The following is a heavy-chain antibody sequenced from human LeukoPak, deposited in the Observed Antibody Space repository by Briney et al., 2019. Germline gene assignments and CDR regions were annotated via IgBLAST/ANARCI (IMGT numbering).Heavy chain of an antibody. CDR3: AREGVYYDILAAYYRPYYFDF. CDR1: GGSFSGYY. CDR2: INHGGST. D-gene: IGHD3-9*01. J-gene: IGHJ4*02. Sequence: SETLSLTCAVYGGSFSGYYWSWIRQPPGKGLEWMGEINHGGSTNYNTSLKSRLTISVDSSKNQFSLKLSSVPAADTAVYYCAREGVYYDILAAYYRPYYFDFWGQGTLVTVYS. V-gene: IGHV4-34*01.